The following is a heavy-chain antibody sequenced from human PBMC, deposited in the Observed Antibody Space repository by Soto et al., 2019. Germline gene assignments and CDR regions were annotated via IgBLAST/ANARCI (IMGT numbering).Heavy chain of an antibody. V-gene: IGHV1-69*04. CDR1: GGTFSSYT. Sequence: GAAVKVSCKASGGTFSSYTISWVRQAPGQGLEWMGMIIPMLGMANYAQKFQGSVTITEDKSTSTANMELSSLRSEDTAVYYCAREGEIFGYSYGLAFDYWGQGTLVTVSS. J-gene: IGHJ4*02. CDR2: IIPMLGMA. D-gene: IGHD5-18*01. CDR3: AREGEIFGYSYGLAFDY.